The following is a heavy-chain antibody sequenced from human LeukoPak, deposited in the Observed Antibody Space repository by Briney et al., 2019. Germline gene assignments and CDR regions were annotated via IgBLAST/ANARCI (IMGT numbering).Heavy chain of an antibody. CDR3: ARRPGRDRGFDY. CDR2: IIPILGTA. CDR1: GGTFSSYA. V-gene: IGHV1-69*05. D-gene: IGHD3-22*01. Sequence: SVKVSCKASGGTFSSYAISWVRQATGQGLEWMGGIIPILGTANYAQKFQGRATITTDESTSTAYMELSSLRSEDTAVYYCARRPGRDRGFDYWGQGTLVTVSS. J-gene: IGHJ4*02.